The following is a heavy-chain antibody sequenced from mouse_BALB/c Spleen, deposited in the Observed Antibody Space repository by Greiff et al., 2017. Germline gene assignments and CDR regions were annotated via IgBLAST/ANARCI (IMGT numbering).Heavy chain of an antibody. CDR1: GYSITSDYA. CDR3: ARRARYDERDYYAMDY. J-gene: IGHJ4*01. D-gene: IGHD2-14*01. CDR2: ISYSGST. Sequence: EVKLVESGPGLVKPSQSLSLTCTVTGYSITSDYAWNWIRQFPGNKLEWMGYISYSGSTSYNPSLKSRISITRDTSKNQFFLQLNSVTTEDTATYYCARRARYDERDYYAMDYWGQGTSVTVSS. V-gene: IGHV3-2*02.